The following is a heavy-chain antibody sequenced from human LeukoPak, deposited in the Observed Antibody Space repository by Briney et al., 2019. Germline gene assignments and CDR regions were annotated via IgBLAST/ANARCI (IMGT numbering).Heavy chain of an antibody. V-gene: IGHV4-59*01. J-gene: IGHJ5*02. CDR3: ARVGIAAAGTGFDP. D-gene: IGHD6-13*01. Sequence: SETLSLTCTVSGGSISSYYWSWIRQPPGKGLEWIGYIYYSGSTNYNPSLKSRVTISVDTSKNQFSLKLSSVTAADTAVYYCARVGIAAAGTGFDPWGQGTLVTVSS. CDR1: GGSISSYY. CDR2: IYYSGST.